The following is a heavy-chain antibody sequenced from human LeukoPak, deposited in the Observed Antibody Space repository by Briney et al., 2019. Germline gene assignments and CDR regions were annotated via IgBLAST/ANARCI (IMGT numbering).Heavy chain of an antibody. Sequence: GASVKVSCKASGYTFTGYYMHWVRQAPGQGLEWMGWINPNSGGTNYAQKFQGRVTMTRDTSISTAYMELSRLRSDDTAVYYCARDLIYGSGSYPCYWGQGTLVTVSS. J-gene: IGHJ4*02. CDR1: GYTFTGYY. V-gene: IGHV1-2*02. CDR2: INPNSGGT. D-gene: IGHD3-10*01. CDR3: ARDLIYGSGSYPCY.